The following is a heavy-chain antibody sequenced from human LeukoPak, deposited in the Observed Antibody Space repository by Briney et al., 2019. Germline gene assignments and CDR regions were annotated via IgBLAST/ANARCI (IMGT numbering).Heavy chain of an antibody. CDR1: GYTFTSYD. CDR3: ARVGTTGATADN. V-gene: IGHV1-8*01. D-gene: IGHD1/OR15-1a*01. CDR2: MNPNSGNT. J-gene: IGHJ4*02. Sequence: GASVKVSCKASGYTFTSYDINWVRQATGQGLEWMGWMNPNSGNTGYAQKFQGRVTMTRNTSISTAYMELSSLRSEDTAVYFCARVGTTGATADNWGQGTLVTVSS.